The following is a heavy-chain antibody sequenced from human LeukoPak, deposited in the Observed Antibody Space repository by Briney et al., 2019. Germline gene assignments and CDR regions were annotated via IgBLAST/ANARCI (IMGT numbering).Heavy chain of an antibody. J-gene: IGHJ4*02. D-gene: IGHD3-16*01. V-gene: IGHV3-15*01. CDR3: TTPLFGGDHNFDY. Sequence: GGSLRLSCAASGFTFSNAWMSWVRQAPGKGLEWVGRIKSKTDGGTTDYAAPVKGRFTISRDDSKNTLYLQMNSLKTEDTAVYYCTTPLFGGDHNFDYWGQGTLVTVSS. CDR1: GFTFSNAW. CDR2: IKSKTDGGTT.